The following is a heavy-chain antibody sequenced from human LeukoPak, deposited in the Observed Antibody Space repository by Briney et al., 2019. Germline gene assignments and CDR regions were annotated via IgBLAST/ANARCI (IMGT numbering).Heavy chain of an antibody. CDR3: AGFFYDNSGDAFDI. CDR2: LIPIYGSA. CDR1: GGSFTFTSHA. Sequence: SVTVSYKPSGGSFTFTSHAISWVRQAPGQGLEWMGGLIPIYGSANYAQKFQGRVTITSDESTRTVFMELSSLRPEDSAVYYCAGFFYDNSGDAFDIWGQGTMVTVSS. V-gene: IGHV1-69*13. J-gene: IGHJ3*02. D-gene: IGHD3-22*01.